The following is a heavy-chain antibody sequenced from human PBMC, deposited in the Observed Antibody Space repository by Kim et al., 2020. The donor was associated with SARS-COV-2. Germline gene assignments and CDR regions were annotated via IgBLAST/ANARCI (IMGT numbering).Heavy chain of an antibody. D-gene: IGHD3-10*01. CDR1: GGSVSSGSYY. V-gene: IGHV4-61*01. J-gene: IGHJ4*02. CDR2: IYYSGST. CDR3: ARVGDGSGSYYNPIDY. Sequence: SETLSLTCTVSGGSVSSGSYYWSWIRQPPGKGLEWIGYIYYSGSTNYNPSLKSRVTISVDTSKNQFSLKLSSVTAADTAVYYCARVGDGSGSYYNPIDYWDQGTLVTVSS.